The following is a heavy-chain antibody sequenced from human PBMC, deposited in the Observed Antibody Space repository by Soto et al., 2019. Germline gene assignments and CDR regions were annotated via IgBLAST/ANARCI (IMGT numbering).Heavy chain of an antibody. CDR3: ARDISGYYYGMDV. CDR2: INHTGST. D-gene: IGHD3-3*02. Sequence: QVQLQQWGAGLLKPSETLSLTCAVYGGSFSGYFWSWVRQPPGKGLEWIGEINHTGSTKYNPSLKSRATISLATSKNQVSLKVYSVTAADTGVYYCARDISGYYYGMDVWGQGTTVTVS. V-gene: IGHV4-34*01. J-gene: IGHJ6*02. CDR1: GGSFSGYF.